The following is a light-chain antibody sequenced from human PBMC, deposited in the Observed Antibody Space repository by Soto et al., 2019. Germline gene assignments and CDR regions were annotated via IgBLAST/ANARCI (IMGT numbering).Light chain of an antibody. Sequence: QSVLTQPASVSGSPGQSITISCTGTSSDVAGYNYVSWYQQHPGTAPKLMIYEATKRPSWVSNRFSGSKSGNTASLTISGLQAEDEADYYCCSYAGGNTHVLFGGGTKVTVL. CDR2: EAT. CDR1: SSDVAGYNY. J-gene: IGLJ2*01. V-gene: IGLV2-23*01. CDR3: CSYAGGNTHVL.